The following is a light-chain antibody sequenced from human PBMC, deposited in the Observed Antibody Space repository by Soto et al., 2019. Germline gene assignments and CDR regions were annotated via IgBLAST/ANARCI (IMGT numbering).Light chain of an antibody. Sequence: IVLTQSPATLSLSPGERATLSCGASQSVGTYVAWYKQKPGLAPRLVIFDSSTRPTGIPDRFSGSGSGTDFTLTISRLEPEDFAVYYCQQYGNSPQITCGQGTRLDFK. CDR1: QSVGTY. V-gene: IGKV3D-20*01. CDR3: QQYGNSPQIT. J-gene: IGKJ5*01. CDR2: DSS.